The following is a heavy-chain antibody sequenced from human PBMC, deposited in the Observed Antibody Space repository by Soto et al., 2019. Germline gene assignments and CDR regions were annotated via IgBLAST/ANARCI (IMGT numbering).Heavy chain of an antibody. CDR1: GGSISSGGYY. J-gene: IGHJ5*02. CDR2: IYYSGST. Sequence: SETLSLTCTVSGGSISSGGYYWSWIRQHPGKGLEWIGYIYYSGSTYYNPSLKSRVTISVDTSKNQFSLKLSSVTAADTAVYYCARDPSPKLGLDPWGQGTLVTVSS. D-gene: IGHD6-6*01. CDR3: ARDPSPKLGLDP. V-gene: IGHV4-31*03.